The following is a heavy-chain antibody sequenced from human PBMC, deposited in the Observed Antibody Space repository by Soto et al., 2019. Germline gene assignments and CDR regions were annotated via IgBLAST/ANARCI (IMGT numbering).Heavy chain of an antibody. J-gene: IGHJ4*02. CDR1: GGSFSGYY. Sequence: PSETLSLTCAVFGGSFSGYYWSWIRQPPGKGLEWIGEINHSGSTNYNPSLKSRGTISLDTSKNQFSLKLSSVTAADTAVYYCARRYGGNFYYWGQGTLVTVSS. D-gene: IGHD1-26*01. V-gene: IGHV4-34*01. CDR3: ARRYGGNFYY. CDR2: INHSGST.